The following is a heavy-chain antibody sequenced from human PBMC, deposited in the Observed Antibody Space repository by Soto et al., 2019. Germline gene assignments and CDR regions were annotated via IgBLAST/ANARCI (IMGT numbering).Heavy chain of an antibody. CDR3: AKAPSGYSSGWTFDY. V-gene: IGHV3-23*01. D-gene: IGHD6-19*01. J-gene: IGHJ4*02. CDR2: ISGSGGST. Sequence: GESLKISCAASGFTFSSYAMSWVRQAPGKGLEWVSAISGSGGSTYYADSVKGRFTISRDNSKNTLYLQMNSLRAEDTAVYYCAKAPSGYSSGWTFDYWGQGTLVTVSS. CDR1: GFTFSSYA.